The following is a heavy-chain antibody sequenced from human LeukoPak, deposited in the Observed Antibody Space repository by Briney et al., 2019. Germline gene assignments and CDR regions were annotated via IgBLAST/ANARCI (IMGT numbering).Heavy chain of an antibody. CDR2: IYYSGST. V-gene: IGHV4-59*01. CDR1: GGSISSYY. CDR3: ARVSSGWYSSWFDP. J-gene: IGHJ5*02. Sequence: PSETLSLTCTVSGGSISSYYWSWIRQPPGKGLEGIGYIYYSGSTNYNPSLKSRVTISVDTSKNQFSLKLSSVTAADTAVYYCARVSSGWYSSWFDPWGQGTLVTVSS. D-gene: IGHD6-19*01.